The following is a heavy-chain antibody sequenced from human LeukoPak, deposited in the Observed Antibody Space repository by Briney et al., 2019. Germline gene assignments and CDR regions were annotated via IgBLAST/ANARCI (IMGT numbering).Heavy chain of an antibody. CDR3: ARHGFVAAAGIDY. Sequence: SETLSLTCTVSGGSISSYYWSWIRQPPGKGLEWIGYIYYSGSTNYNPSPKSRVTISVDTSKNQFSLKLSSVTAADTAVYYCARHGFVAAAGIDYWGQGTLVTVSS. D-gene: IGHD6-13*01. CDR2: IYYSGST. CDR1: GGSISSYY. J-gene: IGHJ4*02. V-gene: IGHV4-59*08.